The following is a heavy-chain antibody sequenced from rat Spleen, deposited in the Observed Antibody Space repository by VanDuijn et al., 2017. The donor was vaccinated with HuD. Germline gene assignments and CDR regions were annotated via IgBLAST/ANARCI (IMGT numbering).Heavy chain of an antibody. CDR1: GFSPSRYG. CDR2: MWGDGST. Sequence: QVQLKESGPGLVQPSQTLSLTCTVSGFSPSRYGVFWVRQPPGKGLEWMGVMWGDGSTAYNSALKSRLSISRDTSKSQVFLKMNSLQTEDTAIYFCTRPNNPYWYFDFWGPGTMVTVSS. J-gene: IGHJ1*01. D-gene: IGHD1-10*01. V-gene: IGHV2-13*01. CDR3: TRPNNPYWYFDF.